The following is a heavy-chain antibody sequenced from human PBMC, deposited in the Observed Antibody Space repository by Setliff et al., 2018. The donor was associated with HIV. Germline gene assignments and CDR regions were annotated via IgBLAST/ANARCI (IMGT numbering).Heavy chain of an antibody. Sequence: SETLSLTCTVSGGSISSSSYYWGWIRQPPGKGLEWIGNIYYSGTTYDNPSLKSRVTISVDTPKNQFSLKLTSVTAADTAVYYCARHSDIAARRTYFDYWGQGTLVTVSS. D-gene: IGHD6-6*01. CDR2: IYYSGTT. CDR3: ARHSDIAARRTYFDY. V-gene: IGHV4-39*01. CDR1: GGSISSSSYY. J-gene: IGHJ4*02.